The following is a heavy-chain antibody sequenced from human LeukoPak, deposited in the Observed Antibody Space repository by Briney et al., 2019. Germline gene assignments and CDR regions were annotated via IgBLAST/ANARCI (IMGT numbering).Heavy chain of an antibody. CDR1: GFTFNSYE. CDR2: IGFSDRAV. D-gene: IGHD2-21*02. J-gene: IGHJ4*02. Sequence: GGSLRLSCAASGFTFNSYEMKWVRQAAGKGLEWLSWIGFSDRAVYYADSVKGRFTISRDDAENSLYLQMNSLSVDDTAVYYCARESTSSGGDCSIDYWGQGTLDTVSS. CDR3: ARESTSSGGDCSIDY. V-gene: IGHV3-48*03.